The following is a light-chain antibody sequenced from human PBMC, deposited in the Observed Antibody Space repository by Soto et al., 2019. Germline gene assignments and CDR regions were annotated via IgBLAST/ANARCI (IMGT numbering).Light chain of an antibody. J-gene: IGKJ4*01. CDR1: QSVSSSF. Sequence: EMVLTKSPGTLSLSPGERATLSCRASQSVSSSFLAWYQQKPGQAPMLLIYGASSSATGIADSFSGSGSGTDFTLTISRLEPEDFAVYFCQQYDSSPLNFGGGTKVEIK. CDR2: GAS. V-gene: IGKV3-20*01. CDR3: QQYDSSPLN.